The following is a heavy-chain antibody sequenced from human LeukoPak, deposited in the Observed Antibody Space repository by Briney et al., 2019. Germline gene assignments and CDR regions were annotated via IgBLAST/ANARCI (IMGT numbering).Heavy chain of an antibody. J-gene: IGHJ5*02. D-gene: IGHD3-22*01. V-gene: IGHV3-30*18. Sequence: GGSLRLSCVASGFTFSSYGMHWVRQAPGKGLEWVAVISYDGSNKYYADSVKGRFTISRDNSKNTLYLQMNSLRAEDTAVYYCAKEEHDSSGYYLWGQGTLVTVSS. CDR2: ISYDGSNK. CDR3: AKEEHDSSGYYL. CDR1: GFTFSSYG.